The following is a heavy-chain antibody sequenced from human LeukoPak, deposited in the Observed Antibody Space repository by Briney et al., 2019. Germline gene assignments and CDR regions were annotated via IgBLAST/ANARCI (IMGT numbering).Heavy chain of an antibody. Sequence: GGSLRLSCAASGFTFSSYSMNWVRQAPGKGLEWVSYISSSSNTIYYADSVKGRFTISRDNAKNSLYLQMNSLRAEDTAVYYCARVSRGSGSYYVDYWGQGTLVTVSS. V-gene: IGHV3-48*04. CDR2: ISSSSNTI. J-gene: IGHJ4*02. D-gene: IGHD3-10*01. CDR1: GFTFSSYS. CDR3: ARVSRGSGSYYVDY.